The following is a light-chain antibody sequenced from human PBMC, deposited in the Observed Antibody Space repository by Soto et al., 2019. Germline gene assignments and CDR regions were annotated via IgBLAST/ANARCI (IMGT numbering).Light chain of an antibody. J-gene: IGLJ1*01. CDR1: SSDVGSYNR. CDR2: EVS. CDR3: SSYTSNSTYV. V-gene: IGLV2-18*02. Sequence: QSVLTQPPSVSGSPGQSVTISCTGTSSDVGSYNRVSWYQQPPGTAPKLMIYEVSYRPSGVPDRFSGSKSGNTASLTISGLQADDEADYYCSSYTSNSTYVFGTGTKVTVL.